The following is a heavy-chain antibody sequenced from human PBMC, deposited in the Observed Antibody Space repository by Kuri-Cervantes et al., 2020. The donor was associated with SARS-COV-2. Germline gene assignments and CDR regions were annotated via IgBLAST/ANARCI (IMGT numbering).Heavy chain of an antibody. CDR1: GFTFSDYY. CDR3: ARDLLGVGYCSGGSCPYYFDY. J-gene: IGHJ4*02. D-gene: IGHD2-15*01. CDR2: ISSSGSTI. Sequence: GGSLRLSCAASGFTFSDYYMSWIRQAPGKGLEWVSYISSSGSTIYYADSVKGRFTISRDNAKNSLYLQMNSLRAEDTAVYYCARDLLGVGYCSGGSCPYYFDYWGQGTLVTGSS. V-gene: IGHV3-11*01.